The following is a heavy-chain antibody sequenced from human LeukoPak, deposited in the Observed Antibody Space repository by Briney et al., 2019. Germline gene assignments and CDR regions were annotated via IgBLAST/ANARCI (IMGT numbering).Heavy chain of an antibody. Sequence: GGSLRLSCAASGSTFSSYWMSWVRPAPGKGLEWVANIKQDGSEKYYVDSVKGRFTISRDNAKNSLYLQTNSLRAEDTAVYYCARDLYCGGDCPWGQGTLVTVSS. V-gene: IGHV3-7*01. J-gene: IGHJ5*02. CDR2: IKQDGSEK. CDR3: ARDLYCGGDCP. D-gene: IGHD2-21*02. CDR1: GSTFSSYW.